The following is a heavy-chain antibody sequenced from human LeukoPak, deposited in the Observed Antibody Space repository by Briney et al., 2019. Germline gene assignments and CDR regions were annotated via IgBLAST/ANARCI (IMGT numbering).Heavy chain of an antibody. Sequence: PSETLSLTCTVSGDSINTPSCYWASIRQSPGKGLEWIGSLFYSGSTFRNPSLRSRVTISVDMSRGQFALELTSVTAADTAVYYCARRDTRVGVGLEPPLNAFDVWGQGTKVIVSS. CDR3: ARRDTRVGVGLEPPLNAFDV. D-gene: IGHD2-2*01. CDR1: GDSINTPSCY. J-gene: IGHJ3*01. CDR2: LFYSGST. V-gene: IGHV4-39*01.